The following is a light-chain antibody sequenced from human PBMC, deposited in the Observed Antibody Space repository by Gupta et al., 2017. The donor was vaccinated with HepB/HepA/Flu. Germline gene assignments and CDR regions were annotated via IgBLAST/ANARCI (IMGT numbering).Light chain of an antibody. CDR1: QSIGNY. V-gene: IGKV3-11*01. CDR2: DAS. Sequence: EIVLTQSPATLSLSPGERATLSCRASQSIGNYLAWFQQKPGQAPRLLIYDASTRATGIPARLSGGGSGTDFTLTISSLEPEDFAVYYCQQRGNWPTFGGGTRVEVK. CDR3: QQRGNWPT. J-gene: IGKJ4*01.